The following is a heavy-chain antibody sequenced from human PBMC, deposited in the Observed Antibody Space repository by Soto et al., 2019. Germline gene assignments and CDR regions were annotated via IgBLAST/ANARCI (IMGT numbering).Heavy chain of an antibody. D-gene: IGHD2-8*02. CDR1: GFTFSTYG. Sequence: LRLSCAASGFTFSTYGMHWVRQIPGNGLQWVAIIWYDGSIKYYADSVKGRFTISRDNSKNTLYLQMNSLRDEDTAVYYCARIDCTGNNCNPYYHYGMDVWGQGTTVTVSS. J-gene: IGHJ6*02. CDR2: IWYDGSIK. CDR3: ARIDCTGNNCNPYYHYGMDV. V-gene: IGHV3-33*01.